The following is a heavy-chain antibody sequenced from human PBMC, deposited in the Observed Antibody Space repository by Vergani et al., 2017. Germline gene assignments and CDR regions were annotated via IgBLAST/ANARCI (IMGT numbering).Heavy chain of an antibody. CDR1: GGSFSGYY. V-gene: IGHV4-34*01. Sequence: QVQLQQWCAGLLKPSETLSRTCAVYGGSFSGYYWSWIRQPPGKGLEWIGEINHSGSTNDNPSLKSRVTISVDPSKNQFSLKLSSVTAAATAGYYCAGGRGNGNDDVFDFWGQGTMVTVSS. D-gene: IGHD1-20*01. CDR2: INHSGST. CDR3: AGGRGNGNDDVFDF. J-gene: IGHJ3*01.